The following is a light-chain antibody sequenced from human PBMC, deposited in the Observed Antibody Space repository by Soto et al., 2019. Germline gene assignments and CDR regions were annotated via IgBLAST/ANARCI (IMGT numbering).Light chain of an antibody. CDR3: QDYKSWT. V-gene: IGKV1-5*03. CDR2: KAS. CDR1: QSIIAW. Sequence: DIQMNQSPSTLSASVGDRVTITCRASQSIIAWLSWYQQKPWKAPKVLIYKASNLQSGVSSRFSGSGSGTEFTLTISSLQPDNFATYYFQDYKSWTFGQGAKV. J-gene: IGKJ1*01.